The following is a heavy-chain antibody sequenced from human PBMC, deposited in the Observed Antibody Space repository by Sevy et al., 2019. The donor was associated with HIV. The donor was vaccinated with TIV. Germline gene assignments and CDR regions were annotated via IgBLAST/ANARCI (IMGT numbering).Heavy chain of an antibody. V-gene: IGHV3-48*02. CDR3: ARGQRRDGYGWRRFDP. J-gene: IGHJ5*02. CDR1: GFTFCSYS. D-gene: IGHD5-12*01. CDR2: ISSSSSTI. Sequence: GGSLRLSCAASGFTFCSYSMNWVRQAPGKGLEWVSYISSSSSTIYYADSVKGRFTISRDNAKNSLYLQMNSLRDEDTAVYYCARGQRRDGYGWRRFDPWGQGTLVTVSS.